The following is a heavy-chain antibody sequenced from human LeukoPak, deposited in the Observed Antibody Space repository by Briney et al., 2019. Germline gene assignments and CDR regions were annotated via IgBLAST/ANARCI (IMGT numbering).Heavy chain of an antibody. CDR1: GGTFSSYA. D-gene: IGHD6-6*01. CDR2: IIPIFGTA. J-gene: IGHJ4*02. V-gene: IGHV1-69*01. Sequence: ASVKVSCKASGGTFSSYAISWVRQAPGQGLEWMGGIIPIFGTANYAQKFQGRVTITADESTSTAYMELSSLRSEDTAVYYCASSPYHSYSSFMLEGKGSPLFFDYSGQGTLVTVSS. CDR3: ASSPYHSYSSFMLEGKGSPLFFDY.